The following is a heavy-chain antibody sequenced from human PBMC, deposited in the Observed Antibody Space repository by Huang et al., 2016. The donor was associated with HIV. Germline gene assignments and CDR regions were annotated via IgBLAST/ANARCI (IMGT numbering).Heavy chain of an antibody. Sequence: QLVESGGDSVQSGRSLRLSCRGSGFIFNDFAINWFRHSQGKGLEWIGFVRSKAFGGASKSAPSVKDRFTVSRDEAKNVAFLQMDNLQVDDTAIYYCSPSGDDYFYFYMDVWGNGTTVIVS. J-gene: IGHJ6*03. CDR2: VRSKAFGGAS. CDR3: SPSGDDYFYFYMDV. D-gene: IGHD4-17*01. CDR1: GFIFNDFA. V-gene: IGHV3-49*03.